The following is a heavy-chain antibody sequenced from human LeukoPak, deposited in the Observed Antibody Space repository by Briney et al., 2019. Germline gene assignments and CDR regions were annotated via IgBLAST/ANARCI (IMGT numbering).Heavy chain of an antibody. CDR3: ARDRWGYGMDV. D-gene: IGHD3-16*01. CDR2: ISGSGGST. Sequence: PGGSLRLSCAASGFTFSDYYMTWIRQAPGKGLEWVSAISGSGGSTYYADSVKGRFTISRDNSKNTLYLQMNSLRAEDTAVYYCARDRWGYGMDVWGQGTRVIVSS. V-gene: IGHV3-23*01. CDR1: GFTFSDYY. J-gene: IGHJ6*02.